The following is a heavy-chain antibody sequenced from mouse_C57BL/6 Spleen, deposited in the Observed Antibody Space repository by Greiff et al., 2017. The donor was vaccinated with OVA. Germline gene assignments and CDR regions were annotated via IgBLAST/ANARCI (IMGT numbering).Heavy chain of an antibody. J-gene: IGHJ1*03. CDR3: ARSEDYGNSGSYWYFDV. CDR1: GYAFRSYW. D-gene: IGHD2-1*01. V-gene: IGHV1-80*01. CDR2: IYPGDGDT. Sequence: QVQLQQSGAELVKPGASVKISCKASGYAFRSYWMNWVKPRPGKGLEWIGQIYPGDGDTNYNGKLKGKATLTADKSSSTAYMQLSSLTSEDSAVYFCARSEDYGNSGSYWYFDVWGTGTTVTVSS.